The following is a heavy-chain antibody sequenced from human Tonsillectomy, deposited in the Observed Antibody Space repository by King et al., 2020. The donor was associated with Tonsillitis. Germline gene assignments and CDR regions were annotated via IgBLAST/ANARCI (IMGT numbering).Heavy chain of an antibody. J-gene: IGHJ4*02. D-gene: IGHD3-22*01. CDR3: AIYYDNSGSYYYFDY. CDR1: GGSISSGNYY. Sequence: VQLQESGPGLVKPSETLSLTCTVSGGSISSGNYYWSWIRQHPGKGLEWIGYIYYSGSTYYNPSLKSRVTISVDTSKNQFSLKLSSVTAADTAVYYCAIYYDNSGSYYYFDYRGQGTLVTVSS. CDR2: IYYSGST. V-gene: IGHV4-31*03.